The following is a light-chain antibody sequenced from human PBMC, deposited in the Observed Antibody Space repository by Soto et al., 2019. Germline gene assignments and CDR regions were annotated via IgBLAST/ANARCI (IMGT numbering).Light chain of an antibody. CDR1: SGSIANNY. CDR2: ENN. Sequence: NFMLTQPHSVSESPGKTLSISCTRSSGSIANNYVQWYQQRPGSAPTTVIYENNQRLSGVPDRFSGSKSGNTASLTISGLQAEDEADYYCSSYRDSSTLLIFGGGTQLTVL. CDR3: SSYRDSSTLLI. J-gene: IGLJ2*01. V-gene: IGLV6-57*04.